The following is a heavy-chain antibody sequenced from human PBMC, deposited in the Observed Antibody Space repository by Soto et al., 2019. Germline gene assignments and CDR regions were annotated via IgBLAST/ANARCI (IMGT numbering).Heavy chain of an antibody. CDR3: ARRKLEPLMSYFDY. J-gene: IGHJ4*02. Sequence: KTSETLSLTCTVSGGSISSSSYYWGWIRQPPGKGLEWIGSIYYSGSTYYNPSLKSRVTISVDTSKNQFSLKLSSVTAADTAVYYCARRKLEPLMSYFDYWGQGTLVTVSS. D-gene: IGHD1-1*01. CDR1: GGSISSSSYY. CDR2: IYYSGST. V-gene: IGHV4-39*01.